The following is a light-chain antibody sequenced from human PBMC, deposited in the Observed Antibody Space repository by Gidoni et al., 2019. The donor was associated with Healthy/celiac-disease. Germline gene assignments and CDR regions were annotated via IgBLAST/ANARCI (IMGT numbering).Light chain of an antibody. J-gene: IGLJ3*02. Sequence: QSVLTQPPSVSADPGPMVPISCTGSSSNIGAGYDVNWYQQLPGNAPKLLIYGNSNRPSGVPDRFSGSKSGTSASLAITGLQAEDEADYYCQSYDSSLSGSVFGGGTKLTVL. CDR2: GNS. CDR1: SSNIGAGYD. CDR3: QSYDSSLSGSV. V-gene: IGLV1-40*01.